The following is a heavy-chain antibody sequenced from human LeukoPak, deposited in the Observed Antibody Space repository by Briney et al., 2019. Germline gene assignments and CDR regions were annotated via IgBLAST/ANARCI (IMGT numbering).Heavy chain of an antibody. V-gene: IGHV4-59*01. Sequence: SETLSLTCSVSGGSISSYYWSWIRQPPGKGLEWIGYIYYSGSTNYNPSLKSPVTISVDTSKNQFSLKLSSVTAADTAVYYCARGRKYSYGYRVNELGSGYFDNWGQGTLVTVSS. CDR1: GGSISSYY. J-gene: IGHJ4*02. CDR2: IYYSGST. CDR3: ARGRKYSYGYRVNELGSGYFDN. D-gene: IGHD5-18*01.